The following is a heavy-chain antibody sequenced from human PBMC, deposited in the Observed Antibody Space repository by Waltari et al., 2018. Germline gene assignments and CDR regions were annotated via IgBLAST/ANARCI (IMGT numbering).Heavy chain of an antibody. CDR2: IIPTLGIA. D-gene: IGHD7-27*01. J-gene: IGHJ6*03. V-gene: IGHV1-69*04. CDR1: GGTFSSYA. CDR3: ARDGDGTQSYYYMDV. Sequence: QVQLVQSGAEVKKPGSSVKVSCKASGGTFSSYAISWVRQAPGQGLEWMGVIIPTLGIANYAQKFQGRVTITADESTSTAYMELSSLRSEDTAVYYCARDGDGTQSYYYMDVWGKGTTVTVSS.